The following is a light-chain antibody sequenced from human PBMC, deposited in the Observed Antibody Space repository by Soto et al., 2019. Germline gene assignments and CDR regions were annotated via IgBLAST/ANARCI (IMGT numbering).Light chain of an antibody. CDR2: DVT. J-gene: IGLJ2*01. V-gene: IGLV2-8*01. CDR3: TSYAGSSIPVV. CDR1: SSDVGKYNF. Sequence: QSVLTQPPSASGSPGQSVTISCTGASSDVGKYNFVSWYQQHPGKAPKLMIYDVTERPSGVPDRFSGSKPGNTASLTVSGLQAEDEADYYCTSYAGSSIPVVFGGGTKLTVL.